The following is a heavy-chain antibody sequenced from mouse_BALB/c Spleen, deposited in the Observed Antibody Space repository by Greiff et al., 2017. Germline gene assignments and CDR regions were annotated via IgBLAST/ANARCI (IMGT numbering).Heavy chain of an antibody. D-gene: IGHD1-1*01. CDR1: GFTFSSYG. J-gene: IGHJ3*01. Sequence: EVQGVESGGDLVKPGGSLKLSCAASGFTFSSYGMSWVRQTPDKRLEWVATISSGGSYTYYPDSVKGRFTISRDNAKNTLYLQMSSLKSEDTAMYYCARHWDYYGTSWFAYWGQGTLVTVSA. CDR2: ISSGGSYT. CDR3: ARHWDYYGTSWFAY. V-gene: IGHV5-6*01.